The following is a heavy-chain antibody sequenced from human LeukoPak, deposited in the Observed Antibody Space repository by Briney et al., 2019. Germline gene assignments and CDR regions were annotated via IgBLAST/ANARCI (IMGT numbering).Heavy chain of an antibody. CDR2: IYYNGST. Sequence: SETLSLTCALSGGSISSYYWTWIRQSPGKGLVWIGYIYYNGSTNYNPSLKSRVTISVDTSKNQFSLKLSSVTAADTAVYYCARDNRRFLEWLPHGFDPWGQGTLVTVSS. CDR1: GGSISSYY. D-gene: IGHD3-3*01. CDR3: ARDNRRFLEWLPHGFDP. J-gene: IGHJ5*02. V-gene: IGHV4-59*01.